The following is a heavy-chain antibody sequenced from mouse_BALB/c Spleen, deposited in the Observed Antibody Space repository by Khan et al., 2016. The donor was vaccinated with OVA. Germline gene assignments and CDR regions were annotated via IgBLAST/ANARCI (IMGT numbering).Heavy chain of an antibody. V-gene: IGHV3-2*02. Sequence: EVQLVESGPGLVKPSQSLSLTCTVTGYSITSDYAWNWIRQFPGNKLEWMGYISYSGRTSYNPSLKSRISITRDTSKNQFFLQLNSVTTEDTATYYCARSVTITTVLATHFDYWGQGTTLTVPS. CDR1: GYSITSDYA. D-gene: IGHD1-1*01. CDR3: ARSVTITTVLATHFDY. J-gene: IGHJ2*01. CDR2: ISYSGRT.